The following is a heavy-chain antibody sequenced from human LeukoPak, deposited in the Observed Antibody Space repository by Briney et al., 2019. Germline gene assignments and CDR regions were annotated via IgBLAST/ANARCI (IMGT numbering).Heavy chain of an antibody. D-gene: IGHD6-13*01. Sequence: EASVKVSCKASGYTFTGYYMHWVRQAPGQGLEWMGWINPNSGGTNYAQKFQGRVTMTSDTSISTAYMELSRLRSDDTAVYYCARPYSSSWYSSPRYWGQGTLVTVSS. V-gene: IGHV1-2*02. CDR2: INPNSGGT. CDR3: ARPYSSSWYSSPRY. CDR1: GYTFTGYY. J-gene: IGHJ4*02.